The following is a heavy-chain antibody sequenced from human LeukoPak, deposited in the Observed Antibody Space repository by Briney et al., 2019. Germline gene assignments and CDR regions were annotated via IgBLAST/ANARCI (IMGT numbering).Heavy chain of an antibody. V-gene: IGHV4-59*01. CDR2: IYYSVST. CDR1: GGSISSYY. Sequence: PSETLSLTCTVSGGSISSYYWSWIRQPPGKGLEWIGYIYYSVSTNYNSSLKSRVTISVDTSKNQFSLKLSSVTAADTAVYYCARSSLAGYYYWLDPWGQGTLVTVSS. CDR3: ARSSLAGYYYWLDP. J-gene: IGHJ5*02. D-gene: IGHD3-9*01.